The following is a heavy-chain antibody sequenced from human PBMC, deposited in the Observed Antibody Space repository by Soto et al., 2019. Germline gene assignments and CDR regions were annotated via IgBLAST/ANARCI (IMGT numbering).Heavy chain of an antibody. CDR1: GFTVSSYE. J-gene: IGHJ3*02. V-gene: IGHV3-48*03. Sequence: GSLRLSCAASGFTVSSYEMDWVRQAPGKGLEWVAYISISGGTIYYGDSVEGRFTISSDNADNSLYLQMNSLRAEDTAVYYCTKEKSVINSGYYAFDIWGRGTVVTVSS. CDR3: TKEKSVINSGYYAFDI. CDR2: ISISGGTI. D-gene: IGHD5-12*01.